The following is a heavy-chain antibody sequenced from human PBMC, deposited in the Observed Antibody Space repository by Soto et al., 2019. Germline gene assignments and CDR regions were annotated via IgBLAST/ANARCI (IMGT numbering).Heavy chain of an antibody. CDR2: ISHSGTS. J-gene: IGHJ3*01. V-gene: IGHV4-4*02. CDR1: GGSISSSHW. D-gene: IGHD3-9*01. Sequence: VQLLESGPGLVKPSGTLSLTCAVSGGSISSSHWWTWVRQSPGKGLEYIGEISHSGTSNSNPSLKSRVTLSVDKSKNHFSLTLTSVTAADTAVYDCARVVLTITPGAFDAWGQGTLVIVSS. CDR3: ARVVLTITPGAFDA.